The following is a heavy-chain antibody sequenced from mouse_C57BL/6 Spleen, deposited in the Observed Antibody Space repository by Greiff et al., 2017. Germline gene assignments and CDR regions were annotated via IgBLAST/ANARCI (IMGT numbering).Heavy chain of an antibody. CDR2: IWSGGST. D-gene: IGHD2-5*01. J-gene: IGHJ4*01. CDR3: ARSQTIVTTRAMDY. V-gene: IGHV2-2*01. Sequence: QVQLQQSGPGLVQPSQSLSITCTVSGFSLTSYGVHWVRQSPGKGLEWLGVIWSGGSTDDNAAFISRLSISKDNSKSQVFFQMNSLQADDTAIYYCARSQTIVTTRAMDYWGQGTSVTVSS. CDR1: GFSLTSYG.